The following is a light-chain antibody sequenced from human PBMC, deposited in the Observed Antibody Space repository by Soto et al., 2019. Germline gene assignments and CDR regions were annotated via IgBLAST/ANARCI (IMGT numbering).Light chain of an antibody. CDR1: SSNFGARYD. J-gene: IGLJ3*02. CDR3: QSYDTRLGAEL. CDR2: GNT. V-gene: IGLV1-40*01. Sequence: QPVLTQPPSVYGAPGQRVTLSCTGSSSNFGARYDVHWYQHIPGKAPKLIIFGNTNRPSGVPDRFSGSRSGTSASLVIAGLQPEDEAHYYCQSYDTRLGAELFGGGTQLTVL.